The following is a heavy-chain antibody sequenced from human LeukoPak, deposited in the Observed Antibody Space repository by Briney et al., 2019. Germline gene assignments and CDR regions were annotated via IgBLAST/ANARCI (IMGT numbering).Heavy chain of an antibody. Sequence: GGSLRLSCAASGFTFSSYWMSWVRQAPGKGLEWVANIKQDGSEKYCVDSVKGRFTISRDNAKNSLYLQMNSLRAEDTAVYYCARARKTKQTNSNYDYWGQGTLVTVSS. J-gene: IGHJ4*02. CDR3: ARARKTKQTNSNYDY. D-gene: IGHD4-11*01. CDR1: GFTFSSYW. V-gene: IGHV3-7*01. CDR2: IKQDGSEK.